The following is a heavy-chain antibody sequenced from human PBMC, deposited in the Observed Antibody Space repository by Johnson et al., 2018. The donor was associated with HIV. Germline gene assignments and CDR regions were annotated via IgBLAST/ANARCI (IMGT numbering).Heavy chain of an antibody. CDR3: ARDHLIGLLWFGDHKCSGAFDI. CDR1: GFTFSSYG. Sequence: QMLLVESGGGVVQPGGSLRLSCAASGFTFSSYGMHWVRQAPGKGLEWVAFIRYDGSNKYYADSVKGRFTISRDNSKNTLYLQMNSLRAEDTAVYYCARDHLIGLLWFGDHKCSGAFDIWGQGTMVTVSS. D-gene: IGHD3-10*01. CDR2: IRYDGSNK. V-gene: IGHV3-30*02. J-gene: IGHJ3*02.